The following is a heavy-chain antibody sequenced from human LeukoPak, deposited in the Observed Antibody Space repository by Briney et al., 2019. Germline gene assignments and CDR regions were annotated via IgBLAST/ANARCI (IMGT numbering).Heavy chain of an antibody. CDR3: ARDRITMVRGVYWFDP. J-gene: IGHJ5*02. V-gene: IGHV1-18*01. CDR1: GYTFTS. CDR2: ISAYNGNT. D-gene: IGHD3-10*01. Sequence: ASVKVSCKASGYTFTSITWVRQAPGQGLEWMGWISAYNGNTNYAQKLQGRVTMTTDTSTSTAYMELRSLRSDDTAVYYCARDRITMVRGVYWFDPWGQGTLVTVSS.